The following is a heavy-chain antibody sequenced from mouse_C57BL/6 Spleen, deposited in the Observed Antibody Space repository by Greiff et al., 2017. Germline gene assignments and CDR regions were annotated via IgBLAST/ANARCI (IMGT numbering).Heavy chain of an antibody. CDR1: GYTFTSYW. CDR2: IYPSDSET. D-gene: IGHD2-4*01. Sequence: QVQLQQPGAELVRPGSSVKLSCKASGYTFTSYWMDWVKQRPGQGLEWIGNIYPSDSETHYNQKFKDKATLTVDKSSSTAYMQLSSLTSEEYAFYYCARRGGLRYAMDDWGQGTSVTVSS. J-gene: IGHJ4*01. CDR3: ARRGGLRYAMDD. V-gene: IGHV1-61*01.